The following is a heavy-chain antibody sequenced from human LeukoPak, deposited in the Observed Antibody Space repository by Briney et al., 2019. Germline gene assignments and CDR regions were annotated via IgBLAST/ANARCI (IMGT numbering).Heavy chain of an antibody. D-gene: IGHD2-2*01. J-gene: IGHJ4*02. CDR1: GSTFSNYW. CDR2: VRPDGSEI. V-gene: IGHV3-7*01. Sequence: GGSLRLSCAAYGSTFSNYWMSWVRQAPGKGLEWVANVRPDGSEIQCVDSMKGRFTVSRDNSENSLYLRMSSLRAEDTAVYYCATTTRSRSWDYWGQGTLVTASS. CDR3: ATTTRSRSWDY.